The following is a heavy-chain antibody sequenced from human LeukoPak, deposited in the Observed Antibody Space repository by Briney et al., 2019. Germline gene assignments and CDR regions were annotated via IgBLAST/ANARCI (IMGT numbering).Heavy chain of an antibody. CDR1: GVSFSRYC. CDR3: AGDHQDYGANSALWY. V-gene: IGHV4-4*07. Sequence: WETLTLTCTVSGVSFSRYCWSWIRQPAGKGLQWIGRIQTSGSTNYNPSLESRIIMSVDTSKNQFSLKLTSVTAADTAVYYWAGDHQDYGANSALWYWGQGTPVIVSS. J-gene: IGHJ4*02. D-gene: IGHD4-23*01. CDR2: IQTSGST.